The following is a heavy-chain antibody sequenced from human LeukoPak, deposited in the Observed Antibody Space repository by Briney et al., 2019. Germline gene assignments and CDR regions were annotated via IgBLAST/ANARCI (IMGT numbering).Heavy chain of an antibody. Sequence: GESLKISCKGSGYKFSDYWIGWVRQMPGKGLEWMGIIFPGDSDTRYSPSFQGQVTISADKTVSTASLHWNSLTASDAAMYYCARQSTGRVRAFDIWGKGIMVTVSS. CDR2: IFPGDSDT. CDR1: GYKFSDYW. D-gene: IGHD1-14*01. J-gene: IGHJ3*02. V-gene: IGHV5-51*01. CDR3: ARQSTGRVRAFDI.